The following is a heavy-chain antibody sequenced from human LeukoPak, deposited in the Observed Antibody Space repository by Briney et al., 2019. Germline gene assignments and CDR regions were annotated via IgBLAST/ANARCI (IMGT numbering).Heavy chain of an antibody. J-gene: IGHJ4*02. D-gene: IGHD6-19*01. V-gene: IGHV4-4*07. Sequence: SETLSLTCTVSGGSISSYYWSWIRQPAGKGLEWIGRICTSGSTTYNPSLKSRVTMSVDTSKNQFSLKLNSVTAADTAVYYCARLSLLRAVADYWGKGTLVTVSS. CDR1: GGSISSYY. CDR3: ARLSLLRAVADY. CDR2: ICTSGST.